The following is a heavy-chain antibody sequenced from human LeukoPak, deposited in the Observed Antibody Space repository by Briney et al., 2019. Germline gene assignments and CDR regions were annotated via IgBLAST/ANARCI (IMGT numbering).Heavy chain of an antibody. CDR3: AKDWGSSGWYNYFDP. Sequence: GGSLRLSCAASGFIFSRFWMSWVRQAPGKGLEWVANIKEDGSDYYYVGSVKSRFTISRDNSKDTLYLEMDSLRTEDTAVYYCAKDWGSSGWYNYFDPWGQGTLVTVSS. V-gene: IGHV3-7*01. J-gene: IGHJ5*02. D-gene: IGHD6-19*01. CDR1: GFIFSRFW. CDR2: IKEDGSDY.